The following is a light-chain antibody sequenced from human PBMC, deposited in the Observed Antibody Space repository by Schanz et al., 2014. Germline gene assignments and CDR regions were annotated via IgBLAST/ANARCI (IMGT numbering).Light chain of an antibody. Sequence: QSALTQPASLSGSPGQSITISCTGTSSDVGGYKFVSWYQQHPGQAPKLLIYDVTDRPSGISNRFSGSKSGYTASLTISGLQAEDEAEYFCSSYTTGSTVVFGGGTKLTVL. J-gene: IGLJ2*01. CDR2: DVT. V-gene: IGLV2-14*03. CDR3: SSYTTGSTVV. CDR1: SSDVGGYKF.